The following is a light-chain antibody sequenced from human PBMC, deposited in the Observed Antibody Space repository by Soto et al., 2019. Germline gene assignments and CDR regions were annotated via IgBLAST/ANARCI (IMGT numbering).Light chain of an antibody. CDR3: CSYAGSSTPHYV. V-gene: IGLV2-23*01. J-gene: IGLJ1*01. CDR2: EGN. Sequence: QSVLTQPASVSGSPGQSITISCTGTSSDVGSYNLVSWYQQHPGKAPKLMIYEGNKRPSGVSNRFSGSKSGNTASLTISGLLAVDEADYYCCSYAGSSTPHYVFGTGTKVTVL. CDR1: SSDVGSYNL.